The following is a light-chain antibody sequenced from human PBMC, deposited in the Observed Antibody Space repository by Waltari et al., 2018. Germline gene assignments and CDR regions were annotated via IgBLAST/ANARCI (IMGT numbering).Light chain of an antibody. V-gene: IGKV4-1*01. CDR3: QQYYSTPRT. CDR1: QSVLYSSNNKNN. Sequence: DIVMTQSPDSLAVSLGERATINCKSSQSVLYSSNNKNNLAWYQQKPGQPPKLLIYGASTRESGVPDRFSGSGSGTEFTLTISSLQAEDVAVYYCQQYYSTPRTFGGGTKVEIK. CDR2: GAS. J-gene: IGKJ4*01.